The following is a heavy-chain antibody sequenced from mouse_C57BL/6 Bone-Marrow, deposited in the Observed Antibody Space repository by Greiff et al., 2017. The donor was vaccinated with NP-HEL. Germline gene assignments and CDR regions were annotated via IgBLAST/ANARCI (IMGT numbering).Heavy chain of an antibody. Sequence: QVHVKQPGAELVKPGASVKLSCKASGYTFTSYWMHWVKQRPGQGLEWIGMIHPNSGSTNYNEKFKSKATLTVDKSSSTAYMQLSSLTSEDSAVYYCASPLRGGFAYWGQGTLVTVSA. D-gene: IGHD1-1*01. CDR1: GYTFTSYW. J-gene: IGHJ3*01. V-gene: IGHV1-64*01. CDR2: IHPNSGST. CDR3: ASPLRGGFAY.